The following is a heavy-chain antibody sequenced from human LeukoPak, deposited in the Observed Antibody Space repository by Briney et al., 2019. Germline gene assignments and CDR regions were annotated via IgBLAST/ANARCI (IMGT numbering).Heavy chain of an antibody. J-gene: IGHJ4*02. CDR2: ISGSGGST. CDR1: GFTFSSYG. Sequence: PGGSLRLSCAASGFTFSSYGMSWVRQAPGKGLEWVPAISGSGGSTYYADSVKGRFTISRDNSKNTLYLQMNSLRAEDTAVYYCAKDISTVTTYYFDYWGQGTLVTVSS. D-gene: IGHD4-17*01. CDR3: AKDISTVTTYYFDY. V-gene: IGHV3-23*01.